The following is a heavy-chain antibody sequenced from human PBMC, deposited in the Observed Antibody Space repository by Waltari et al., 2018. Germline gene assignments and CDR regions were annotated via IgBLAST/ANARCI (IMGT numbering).Heavy chain of an antibody. CDR3: VTEGGNSGAFDF. CDR2: FDPEGARI. V-gene: IGHV1-24*01. Sequence: QLQLVQSGAEVKTPGASVTVSCKVSGYTLIELSMHWVRQAPGKGLEWIGGFDPEGARIVYSQTFQGRVSLTEDTSTDTAYMVLSSLRVEDAAVYYCVTEGGNSGAFDFWGPGTMVTVSS. J-gene: IGHJ3*01. CDR1: GYTLIELS. D-gene: IGHD7-27*01.